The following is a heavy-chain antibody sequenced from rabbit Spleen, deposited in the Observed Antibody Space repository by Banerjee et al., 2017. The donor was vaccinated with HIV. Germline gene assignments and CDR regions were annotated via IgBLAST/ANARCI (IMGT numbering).Heavy chain of an antibody. CDR3: ARDLASVIGWNFNL. V-gene: IGHV1S45*01. CDR2: IYSSSSGST. J-gene: IGHJ4*01. D-gene: IGHD1-1*01. CDR1: GFSFSSSYW. Sequence: QEQLVESGGGLVQPEGSLTLTCTASGFSFSSSYWICWVRQAPGKGLEWIACIYSSSSGSTYYASWAKGRFTISKTSSTTVTLQMTSLTAADTATYFCARDLASVIGWNFNLWGPGHPRHRL.